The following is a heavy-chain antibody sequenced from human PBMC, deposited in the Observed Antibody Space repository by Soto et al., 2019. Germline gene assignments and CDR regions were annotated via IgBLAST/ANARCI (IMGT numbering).Heavy chain of an antibody. V-gene: IGHV4-4*02. Sequence: SETLSLTCAVSGGSISSSNWWSWVRQPPGKGLGWIGEIYHSGSTNYNPSLKSRVTISVDKSKNQFSLKLSSVTAADTAVYYCARDRSIVVVPAAMGSYYYYGMDVWGQGTTVTVSS. D-gene: IGHD2-2*01. CDR3: ARDRSIVVVPAAMGSYYYYGMDV. CDR2: IYHSGST. CDR1: GGSISSSNW. J-gene: IGHJ6*02.